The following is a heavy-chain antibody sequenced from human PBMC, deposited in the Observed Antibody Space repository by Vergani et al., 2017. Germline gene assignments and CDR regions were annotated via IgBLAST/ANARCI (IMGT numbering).Heavy chain of an antibody. V-gene: IGHV4-59*01. Sequence: QVQLQESGPGLVKPSETLSLTCTVSGGSISSYYWSWIRQPPGQGLEWIGYIYYSGSTNYNPSLKSRVTISVATSKNQFSLKLRSVTAADTAVYYCARHPTYYYDSSGYDDLQTDAFDIWGQGTMVTVSS. CDR3: ARHPTYYYDSSGYDDLQTDAFDI. D-gene: IGHD3-22*01. CDR1: GGSISSYY. CDR2: IYYSGST. J-gene: IGHJ3*02.